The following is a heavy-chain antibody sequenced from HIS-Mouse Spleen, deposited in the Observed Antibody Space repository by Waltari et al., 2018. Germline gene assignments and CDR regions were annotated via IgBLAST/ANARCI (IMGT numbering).Heavy chain of an antibody. CDR1: GGSISSGGYY. Sequence: QVQLQESGPGLVKPSQTLSLTCTVSGGSISSGGYYWSWIRQPPGKGLEWIGEINHSGSTNYNPSLKSRVTISVDTSKNQFSLKLSSVTAADTAVYYCATRYSSSDNWFDPWGQGTLVTVSS. D-gene: IGHD6-6*01. CDR3: ATRYSSSDNWFDP. J-gene: IGHJ5*02. CDR2: INHSGST. V-gene: IGHV4-30-4*08.